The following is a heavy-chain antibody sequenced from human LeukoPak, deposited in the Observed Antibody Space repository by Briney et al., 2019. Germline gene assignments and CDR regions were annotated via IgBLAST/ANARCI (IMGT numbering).Heavy chain of an antibody. J-gene: IGHJ4*02. D-gene: IGHD1-14*01. V-gene: IGHV1-2*02. CDR1: AYTFTGYY. Sequence: GASVKVSCKASAYTFTGYYMHWVRQAPGQGLEWMGWIYPNSGGTNYAQKFQGRVTITRDTSATTAYMELSSLRSEDMAVYYCTLYNYWGQGTLVTVSS. CDR3: TLYNY. CDR2: IYPNSGGT.